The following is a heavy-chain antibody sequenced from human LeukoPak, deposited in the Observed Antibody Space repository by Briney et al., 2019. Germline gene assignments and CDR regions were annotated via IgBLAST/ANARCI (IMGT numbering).Heavy chain of an antibody. D-gene: IGHD3-22*01. Sequence: GGSLRLSCAASGFIFSSYGMSWVRLAPGKGLDWISSISDSGDTTFYADFLKGRFTVSRDNSKNTLYLQMNSLTADDTAVYYCAKAGDSAYYHDKSGYYYWGQGTLVTVSS. J-gene: IGHJ4*02. CDR3: AKAGDSAYYHDKSGYYY. CDR1: GFIFSSYG. CDR2: ISDSGDTT. V-gene: IGHV3-23*01.